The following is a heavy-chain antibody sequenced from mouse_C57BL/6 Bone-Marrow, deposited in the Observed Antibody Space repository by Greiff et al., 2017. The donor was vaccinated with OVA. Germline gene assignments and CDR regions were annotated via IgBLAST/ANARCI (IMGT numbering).Heavy chain of an antibody. CDR2: ISSGGDYI. CDR1: GFTFSSYA. J-gene: IGHJ3*01. Sequence: EVKVVESGEGLVKPGGSLKLSCAASGFTFSSYAMSWVRQTPEKRLEWVAYISSGGDYIYYADTVKGRFTISRDNARNTLYLQMSSLKSEDTAMYYCTRRAGNPWFAYWGQGTLVTVSA. CDR3: TRRAGNPWFAY. V-gene: IGHV5-9-1*02. D-gene: IGHD2-1*01.